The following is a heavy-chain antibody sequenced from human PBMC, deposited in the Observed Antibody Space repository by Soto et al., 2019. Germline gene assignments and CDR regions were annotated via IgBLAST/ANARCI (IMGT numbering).Heavy chain of an antibody. D-gene: IGHD3-10*01. CDR2: IYPGDSDT. CDR1: GYSFTSYW. Sequence: GESLKISCKGSGYSFTSYWIGWVRQMPGKGLEWMGIIYPGDSDTRYSPSFQGQVTISADKSISTAYLQWSSLKASDTAMYYCARRGDLPDYYYYGMDVWGQGTTVTVSS. J-gene: IGHJ6*02. V-gene: IGHV5-51*01. CDR3: ARRGDLPDYYYYGMDV.